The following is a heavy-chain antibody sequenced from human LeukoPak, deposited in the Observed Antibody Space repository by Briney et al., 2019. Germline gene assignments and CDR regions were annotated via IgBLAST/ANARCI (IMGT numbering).Heavy chain of an antibody. Sequence: ASVKVSCKASGYTFTGYYMHWVRQAPGQGLEWMGWINPNSGGTNYAQKFQGRVTMTRDTSTSTAYMELSRLRSDDTAVYYCARGRGREYDFWSGGYYFDYWGQGTLVTVSS. J-gene: IGHJ4*02. CDR3: ARGRGREYDFWSGGYYFDY. CDR2: INPNSGGT. CDR1: GYTFTGYY. V-gene: IGHV1-2*02. D-gene: IGHD3-3*01.